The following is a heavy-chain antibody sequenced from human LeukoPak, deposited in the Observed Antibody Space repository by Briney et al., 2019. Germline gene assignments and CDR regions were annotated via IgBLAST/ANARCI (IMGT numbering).Heavy chain of an antibody. CDR1: GGSFSGYY. V-gene: IGHV4-34*01. CDR3: ARTRLFDY. Sequence: SETLSLTCAVYGGSFSGYYWSWIRQPLGKGLEWIGEINHSGSTNYNPSLKSRVAISVDTSKNQFSLKLSSVTAADTAVYYCARTRLFDYWGQGTLVTVSS. J-gene: IGHJ4*02. CDR2: INHSGST.